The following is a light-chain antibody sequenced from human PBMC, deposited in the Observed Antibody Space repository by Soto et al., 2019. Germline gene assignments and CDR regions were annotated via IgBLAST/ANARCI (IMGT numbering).Light chain of an antibody. J-gene: IGLJ1*01. V-gene: IGLV2-14*01. CDR3: CSFTTSTTHV. CDR1: SSDIGASKY. CDR2: AVN. Sequence: QSALTQPASVSGSPGQSITISCIGTSSDIGASKYVSWYQQHPGKAPKLLIYAVNTRPSGISSRFSGSKSGNTASLTISGLQAEDETDYYCCSFTTSTTHVFGTGTKLTVL.